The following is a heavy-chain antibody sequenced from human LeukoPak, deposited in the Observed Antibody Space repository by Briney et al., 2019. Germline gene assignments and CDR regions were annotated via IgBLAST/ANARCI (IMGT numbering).Heavy chain of an antibody. CDR1: GFTLSSCA. J-gene: IGHJ4*02. Sequence: GGSLRLSCAASGFTLSSCAMHWVRQAPGKGLEWVAVVWSDGITKNYVDSVTGRFTISRDNSKNTLDLQMNSLRTEDTAVYYCARERDSRPFDYWGQGILVTVSS. CDR3: ARERDSRPFDY. D-gene: IGHD5-24*01. CDR2: VWSDGITK. V-gene: IGHV3-33*08.